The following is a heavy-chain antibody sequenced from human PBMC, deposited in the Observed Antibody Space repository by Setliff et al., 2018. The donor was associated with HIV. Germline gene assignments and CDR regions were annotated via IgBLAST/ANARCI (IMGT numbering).Heavy chain of an antibody. V-gene: IGHV4-34*01. Sequence: LSLTCAVYGGSFSGYYWTWIRQPPGKGLEWIGEITHSGSTNYNPSLETRVTISVDTSKNQFSLKLSSVTAADTAVYYCARDRVGGNYYYMDVW. CDR1: GGSFSGYY. CDR3: ARDRVGGNYYYMDV. D-gene: IGHD1-26*01. CDR2: ITHSGST. J-gene: IGHJ6*03.